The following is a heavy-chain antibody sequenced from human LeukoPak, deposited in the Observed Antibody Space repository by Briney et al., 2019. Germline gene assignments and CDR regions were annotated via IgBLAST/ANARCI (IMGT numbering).Heavy chain of an antibody. CDR3: ARGLDPYSSSCGY. V-gene: IGHV4-61*02. CDR1: GGSISSGSYY. CDR2: IYTSGST. Sequence: SETLSLTCTVSGGSISSGSYYWSWIRQPAGKGLEWIGRIYTSGSTNYNPSLKSRVTISVDTSKNHFSLKLSSVTAADTAVYYCARGLDPYSSSCGYWGQGTLVTVSS. J-gene: IGHJ4*02. D-gene: IGHD6-13*01.